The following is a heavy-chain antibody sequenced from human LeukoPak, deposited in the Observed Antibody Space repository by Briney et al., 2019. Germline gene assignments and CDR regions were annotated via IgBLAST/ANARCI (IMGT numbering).Heavy chain of an antibody. J-gene: IGHJ6*02. CDR2: IWYDGSNE. Sequence: PGGSLRLSCAASGFSVSSNYISWVRQAPGKGLEWVAVIWYDGSNEYYADSVKGRFTISRDNSQNTLYLQMNSLRAEDTAVYYCARDVGIRLWFRDYYGLDVWGQGTTVTVSS. CDR3: ARDVGIRLWFRDYYGLDV. V-gene: IGHV3-33*08. CDR1: GFSVSSNY. D-gene: IGHD5-18*01.